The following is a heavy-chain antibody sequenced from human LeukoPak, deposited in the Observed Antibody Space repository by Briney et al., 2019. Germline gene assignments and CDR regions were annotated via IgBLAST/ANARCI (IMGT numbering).Heavy chain of an antibody. CDR3: ASGGDSSGWVFVDY. CDR2: IYTSGST. CDR1: GGSISSGSYY. Sequence: SETLSLTCTVSGGSISSGSYYWSWIRQPAGKGLEWIGRIYTSGSTNYNPSLKSRVTISVDTSKNQFSLKLSSVTAADTAVYNCASGGDSSGWVFVDYWGQGTLVTVSS. J-gene: IGHJ4*02. D-gene: IGHD6-19*01. V-gene: IGHV4-61*02.